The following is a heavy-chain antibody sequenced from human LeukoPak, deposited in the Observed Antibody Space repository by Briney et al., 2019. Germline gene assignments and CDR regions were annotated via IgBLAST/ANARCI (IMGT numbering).Heavy chain of an antibody. CDR2: ISYDGSNK. CDR1: GFTFSSYG. CDR3: AKTGTTVFFLDY. D-gene: IGHD1-7*01. Sequence: PGRSLRLSCAASGFTFSSYGMHWVRQAPGKGLEWVAVISYDGSNKYYADSVKGRFTISRDNSKNTLYLQMNSLRAEDTAVYYCAKTGTTVFFLDYWGQGTLVTVSS. V-gene: IGHV3-30*18. J-gene: IGHJ4*02.